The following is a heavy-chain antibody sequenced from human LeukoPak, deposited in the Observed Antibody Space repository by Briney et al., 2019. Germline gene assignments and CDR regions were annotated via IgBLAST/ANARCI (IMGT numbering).Heavy chain of an antibody. D-gene: IGHD5-18*01. V-gene: IGHV1-2*02. CDR3: ARGGYDSYGTPGYYMDV. CDR2: INPNSGGT. Sequence: GASVKVSCKASGYTFTGYYMHRVRQAPGQGLEWMAWINPNSGGTNYAQKFQGRVTMTRDTSISTAYMELSRLRSDDTAVYYCARGGYDSYGTPGYYMDVWGKGTTVTVSS. CDR1: GYTFTGYY. J-gene: IGHJ6*03.